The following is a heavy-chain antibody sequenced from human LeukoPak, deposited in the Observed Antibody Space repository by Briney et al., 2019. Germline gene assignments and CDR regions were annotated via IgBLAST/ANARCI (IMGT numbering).Heavy chain of an antibody. CDR2: INKDGSVG. Sequence: GGSLRLSCAVSGCTFSSYWMTWVRQAPGKGLEWVANINKDGSVGYYIDSVKGRFTISRDNAKNSLYLQINSLGAEDTAVYYCARDPDYGAGGFFGDCWGQGTLVTVSS. V-gene: IGHV3-7*01. CDR1: GCTFSSYW. CDR3: ARDPDYGAGGFFGDC. J-gene: IGHJ4*02. D-gene: IGHD4-17*01.